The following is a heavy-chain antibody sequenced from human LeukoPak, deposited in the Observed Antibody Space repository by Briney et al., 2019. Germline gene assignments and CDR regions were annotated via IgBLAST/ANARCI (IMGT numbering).Heavy chain of an antibody. J-gene: IGHJ4*02. D-gene: IGHD3-22*01. CDR1: GYTFTSYG. V-gene: IGHV1-18*01. Sequence: ASVKVSCKASGYTFTSYGISWVRQAPGQGLEWMGWISAYNGNTNYAQKLQGRVTMTTDTSTSTAYMELRSLRSDDTAVYYCARDRDYYYDSSGYGVYWGQGTLVTVSS. CDR3: ARDRDYYYDSSGYGVY. CDR2: ISAYNGNT.